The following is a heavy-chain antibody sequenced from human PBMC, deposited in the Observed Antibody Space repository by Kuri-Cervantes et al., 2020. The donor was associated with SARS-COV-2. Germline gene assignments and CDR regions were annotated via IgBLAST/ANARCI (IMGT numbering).Heavy chain of an antibody. V-gene: IGHV3-33*01. CDR1: GFTFSSYG. Sequence: GESLKISCAASGFTFSSYGMHWVRQAPGKGLEWVAVIWYDGSNKYYADSVKGRFTISRDNSKNTLYLQMNSLRAEDTAVYYCARGAYYYYGMDVWGRGTTVTVSS. CDR2: IWYDGSNK. CDR3: ARGAYYYYGMDV. J-gene: IGHJ6*02.